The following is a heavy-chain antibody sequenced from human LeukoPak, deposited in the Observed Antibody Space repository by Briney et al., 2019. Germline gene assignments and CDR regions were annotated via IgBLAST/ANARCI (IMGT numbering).Heavy chain of an antibody. D-gene: IGHD6-19*01. J-gene: IGHJ4*02. Sequence: GGSLRLSCAASGFTFSSYAMNWVRQAPGKGLEWVSVISGSDGSTYYADSVKGRFTISRDNSKNTLYLQMNSLRAEDTAVYYCAKSRARGYSSGWYYFDYWGQGTLVTVSS. V-gene: IGHV3-23*01. CDR3: AKSRARGYSSGWYYFDY. CDR2: ISGSDGST. CDR1: GFTFSSYA.